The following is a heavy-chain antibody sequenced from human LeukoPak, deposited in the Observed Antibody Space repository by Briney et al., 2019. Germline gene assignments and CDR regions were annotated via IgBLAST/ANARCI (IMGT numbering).Heavy chain of an antibody. CDR2: ILYSGST. CDR3: ARHTQSSLATIFGVGNWFDS. Sequence: PSETLSLTCSVSGASISSSSHYWGWIRQAPGKGLEWIGSILYSGSTHFNPSLQSRISFSVDTSKRQFSLKLSPVTAADTAVYYCARHTQSSLATIFGVGNWFDSWGQGTLVTVSS. CDR1: GASISSSSHY. V-gene: IGHV4-39*01. D-gene: IGHD3-3*01. J-gene: IGHJ5*01.